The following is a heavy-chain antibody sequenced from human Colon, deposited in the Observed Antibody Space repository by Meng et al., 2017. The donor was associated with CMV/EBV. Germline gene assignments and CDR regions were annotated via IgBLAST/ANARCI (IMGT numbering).Heavy chain of an antibody. CDR3: ARGDYDFWGGY. D-gene: IGHD3-3*01. J-gene: IGHJ4*02. Sequence: GGSLRLSCAASGFRFSSYEMNWVRQAPGKGLEWVSYISSGGTTINYADSVKGRFTISRDNAENSLYLQMNSLRAEDTALYYCARGDYDFWGGYWGQGTLVTVSS. CDR1: GFRFSSYE. V-gene: IGHV3-48*03. CDR2: ISSGGTTI.